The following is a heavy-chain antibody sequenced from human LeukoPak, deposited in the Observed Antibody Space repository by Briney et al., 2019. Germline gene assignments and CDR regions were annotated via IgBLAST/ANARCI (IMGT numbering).Heavy chain of an antibody. CDR3: AKDDSGGGYSPPGSPFDY. Sequence: GRSLRLSCAASGFTFSSYGMHWVRQAPGKGLEWVAVISYDGSNKYYADSVKGRFTISRDNSKNTLYLQMNSLRAEDTAVYYCAKDDSGGGYSPPGSPFDYWGQGTLVTVSS. D-gene: IGHD1-26*01. V-gene: IGHV3-30*18. J-gene: IGHJ4*02. CDR1: GFTFSSYG. CDR2: ISYDGSNK.